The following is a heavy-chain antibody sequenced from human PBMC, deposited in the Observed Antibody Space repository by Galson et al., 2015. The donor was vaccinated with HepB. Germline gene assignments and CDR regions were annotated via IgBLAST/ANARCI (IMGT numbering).Heavy chain of an antibody. J-gene: IGHJ6*02. D-gene: IGHD7-27*01. CDR1: GFSFSSYG. V-gene: IGHV3-30*18. CDR2: ISFDGNYK. CDR3: AKVVAELGNYDPDYYGMDV. Sequence: SLRLSCAASGFSFSSYGMHWVRQAPGKGLEWVALISFDGNYKYYPDYVKGRVTISRDNSKNTLYLHMNSLRAEDTAVYYCAKVVAELGNYDPDYYGMDVWGQGTTVTVSS.